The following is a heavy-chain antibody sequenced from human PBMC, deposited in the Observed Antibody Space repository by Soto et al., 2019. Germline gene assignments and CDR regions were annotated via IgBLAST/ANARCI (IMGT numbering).Heavy chain of an antibody. D-gene: IGHD1-20*01. Sequence: SETLSLTCSVSGAALSSGNYYWSWIRQVPGKGLEWIGHIYVTGAVDYNPSLRDRITISQDTSERQFSLNLRLVTAADTAVYYCARLRFATNNYKWFDPWGQGTLVTVSS. CDR1: GAALSSGNYY. J-gene: IGHJ5*02. V-gene: IGHV4-31*03. CDR3: ARLRFATNNYKWFDP. CDR2: IYVTGAV.